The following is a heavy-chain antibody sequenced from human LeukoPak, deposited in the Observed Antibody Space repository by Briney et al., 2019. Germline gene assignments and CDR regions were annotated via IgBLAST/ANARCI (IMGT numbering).Heavy chain of an antibody. CDR2: IIPIFGTA. D-gene: IGHD6-19*01. V-gene: IGHV1-69*06. Sequence: GASVKVSCKASGGTFTSYGISWVRQAPGQGLEWMGGIIPIFGTANYAQKFQGRVTITADKSTSTAYMELSSLRSEDTAVYYCARGLAVAKLNPMFDYWGQGTLVTVSS. CDR1: GGTFTSYG. J-gene: IGHJ4*02. CDR3: ARGLAVAKLNPMFDY.